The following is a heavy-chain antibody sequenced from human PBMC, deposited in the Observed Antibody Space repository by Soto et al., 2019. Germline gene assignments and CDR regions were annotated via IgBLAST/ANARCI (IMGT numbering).Heavy chain of an antibody. CDR3: ARGDYYDTSGPFSDAFDI. D-gene: IGHD3-22*01. CDR2: IKPDGSEK. CDR1: GFTFTNYW. J-gene: IGHJ3*02. Sequence: GGSLRLSCAASGFTFTNYWMSWVRQAPGKGLEWVANIKPDGSEKFYVDSLKGRFTMSRDNAKNSLYLQMNGLRADDTAVYYCARGDYYDTSGPFSDAFDIWGQGTMVTVSS. V-gene: IGHV3-7*04.